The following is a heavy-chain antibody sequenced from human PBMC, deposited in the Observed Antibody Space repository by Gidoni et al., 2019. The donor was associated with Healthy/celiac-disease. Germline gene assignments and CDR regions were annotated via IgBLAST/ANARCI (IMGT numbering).Heavy chain of an antibody. J-gene: IGHJ4*02. CDR1: GFPCSSYA. V-gene: IGHV3-23*01. D-gene: IGHD5-18*01. CDR3: AKDLASYSYALDD. Sequence: EVQLLESGGGVVQPGGSLRLSCAASGFPCSSYAMSWVRQAQGKGLEWFSAISGSGGSTYYADSVKGRFTISRDNSKNTLYLQMNSLRAEDTAVYYCAKDLASYSYALDDWGQGTLVTVSS. CDR2: ISGSGGST.